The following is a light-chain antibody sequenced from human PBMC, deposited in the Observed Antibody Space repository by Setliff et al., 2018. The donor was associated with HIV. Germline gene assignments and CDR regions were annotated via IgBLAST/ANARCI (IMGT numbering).Light chain of an antibody. CDR3: CSYSGSSTFDV. CDR1: SSNIGSYNF. J-gene: IGLJ1*01. V-gene: IGLV2-23*02. Sequence: ALTQPASVSGSPGQSISMSCTGSSSNIGSYNFVSWYQQHPDKAPKLIIYDVSKRPSGVSDRFSGSKSGNTASLTISGLQADDEADYYCCSYSGSSTFDVFGGGTKVTVL. CDR2: DVS.